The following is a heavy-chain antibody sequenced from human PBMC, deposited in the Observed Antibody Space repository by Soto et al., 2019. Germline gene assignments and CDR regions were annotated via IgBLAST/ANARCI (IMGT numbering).Heavy chain of an antibody. V-gene: IGHV3-7*01. CDR1: GFTFRNFW. CDR3: ARENYFDY. J-gene: IGHJ4*02. Sequence: PGGSLRLSCAGSGFTFRNFWMGWVRQAPGKRLEWVANIKQDGSETSYADSVRGRFTVFRDNARSSLFLHMNRLRAEDTAVYYCARENYFDYWGQGALVTVSS. CDR2: IKQDGSET.